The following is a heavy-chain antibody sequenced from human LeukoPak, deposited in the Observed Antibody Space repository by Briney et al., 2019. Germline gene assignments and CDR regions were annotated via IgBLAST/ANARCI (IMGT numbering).Heavy chain of an antibody. Sequence: PSETLSLTCTVSGYSISSGYYWGWIRQPPGKGLEWIGSIYHSGSTYYNPSLKSRVTISVDTSKNQFSLKLSSVTAADTAVYYCARDRRYYDSSGYHYYFDYWGQGTLVTVSS. CDR2: IYHSGST. V-gene: IGHV4-38-2*02. CDR3: ARDRRYYDSSGYHYYFDY. J-gene: IGHJ4*02. D-gene: IGHD3-22*01. CDR1: GYSISSGYY.